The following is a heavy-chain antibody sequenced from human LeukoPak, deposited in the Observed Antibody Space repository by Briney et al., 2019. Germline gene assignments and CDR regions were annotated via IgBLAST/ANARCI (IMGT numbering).Heavy chain of an antibody. CDR1: GGSISSYY. J-gene: IGHJ5*02. V-gene: IGHV4-4*07. CDR3: ARTYYDFWSGYYEGNWFNP. D-gene: IGHD3-3*01. Sequence: SETLSLTCTVSGGSISSYYWSWIRQPAGKGLEWIGRIYTSGSTNYNPSLKSRVTMSVDTSKNQFSLKLSSVTAADTAVYYCARTYYDFWSGYYEGNWFNPWGQGTLVTVSS. CDR2: IYTSGST.